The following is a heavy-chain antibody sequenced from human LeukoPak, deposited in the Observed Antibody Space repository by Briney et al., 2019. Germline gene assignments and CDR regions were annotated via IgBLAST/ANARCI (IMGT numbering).Heavy chain of an antibody. J-gene: IGHJ4*02. CDR2: ISYDGSNK. Sequence: GGSLRLSCAGSGFTFSIHAMHWVRQAPGKGLEWVAVISYDGSNKYYADPVKGRFTISRDNSKNTLYLQVNSLRAEDTAVYYCARGQYYYDTSGYYADYWGQGTLVTVSS. V-gene: IGHV3-30-3*01. CDR1: GFTFSIHA. CDR3: ARGQYYYDTSGYYADY. D-gene: IGHD3-22*01.